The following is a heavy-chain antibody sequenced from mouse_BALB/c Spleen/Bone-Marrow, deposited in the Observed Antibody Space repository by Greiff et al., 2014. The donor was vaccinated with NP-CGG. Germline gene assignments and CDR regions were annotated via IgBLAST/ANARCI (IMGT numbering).Heavy chain of an antibody. CDR1: GYTFTGYY. CDR2: INPSNGGT. CDR3: TRGRTWDFDY. Sequence: VKLVESGAELVKPGASVKLSCKASGYTFTGYYMYWVKQRPGQGLEWIGKINPSNGGTNFNEKFKSRATLTVDKSSSTAYMQLSSLTSEDSAVYYCTRGRTWDFDYWGQGTTLTVSS. D-gene: IGHD4-1*01. J-gene: IGHJ2*01. V-gene: IGHV1-53*01.